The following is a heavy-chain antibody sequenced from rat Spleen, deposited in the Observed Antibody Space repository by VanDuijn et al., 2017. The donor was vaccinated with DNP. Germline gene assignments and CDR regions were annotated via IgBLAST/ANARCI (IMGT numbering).Heavy chain of an antibody. Sequence: EVQLVESGGGLVQPGRSLKLSCAASGFTFSDYAMAWVRQSPTKGLEWVATIIYDGSFTYYRDSVKGRFTISRDNAESTLYLQVDSLRSEDTATYYCARPDYWGQGVMVTVSS. CDR3: ARPDY. J-gene: IGHJ2*01. CDR2: IIYDGSFT. CDR1: GFTFSDYA. V-gene: IGHV5-17*01.